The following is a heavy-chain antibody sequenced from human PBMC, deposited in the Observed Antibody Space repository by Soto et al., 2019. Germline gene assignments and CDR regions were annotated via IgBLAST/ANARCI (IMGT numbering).Heavy chain of an antibody. V-gene: IGHV3-23*01. CDR2: ISGSGGST. CDR3: AKAALRYFDWLPYDV. D-gene: IGHD3-9*01. Sequence: RRLSCAASGFTFSSYAMSWVRQAPGKGLEWVSAISGSGGSTYYADSVKGRFTISRDNSKNTLYLQMNSLRAEDTAVYYCAKAALRYFDWLPYDVWGQGTTVTVSS. CDR1: GFTFSSYA. J-gene: IGHJ6*02.